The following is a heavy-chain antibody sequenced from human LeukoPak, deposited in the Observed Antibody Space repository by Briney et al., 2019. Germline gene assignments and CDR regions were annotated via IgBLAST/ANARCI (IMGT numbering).Heavy chain of an antibody. V-gene: IGHV4-39*01. CDR1: GYSISSNSY. CDR3: ARQTGSGLFILP. CDR2: IYYSGNT. J-gene: IGHJ4*02. Sequence: PSETLSLTCTVSGYSISSNSYWGWIRQPPGKGLEWIGSIYYSGNTYYNASLKSQVSISIDTSKNQFSLRLTSVTAADTAVYYRARQTGSGLFILPGGQGTLVTVSS. D-gene: IGHD3/OR15-3a*01.